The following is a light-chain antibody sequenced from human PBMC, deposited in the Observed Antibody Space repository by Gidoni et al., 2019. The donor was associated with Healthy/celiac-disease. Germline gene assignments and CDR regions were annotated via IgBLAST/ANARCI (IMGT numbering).Light chain of an antibody. J-gene: IGKJ1*01. V-gene: IGKV3-20*01. CDR1: QSVRSSY. CDR2: GAS. Sequence: DIVLPHLPRTLSLSPGERATLTCMASQSVRSSYLPWYQQKPGQAPRPLIYGASSRATGIPDRFSGSGSGTDFTLTISRLEPEDFAVYYCQQYGSSLTWTFGQGTKVEIK. CDR3: QQYGSSLTWT.